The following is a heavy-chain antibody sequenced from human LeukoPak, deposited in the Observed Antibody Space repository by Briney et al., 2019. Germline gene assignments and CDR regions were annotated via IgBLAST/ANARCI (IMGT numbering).Heavy chain of an antibody. CDR3: ARGGDLWSALPYWFDP. CDR1: GYSFTGHY. Sequence: ASVKVSCKSSGYSFTGHYMHWVRQAPGQGLEWMGWINPTSGGTNYAQKFQGRVTMTRDTSISTAYMELSRLRSDDTAVYYCARGGDLWSALPYWFDPWGQGTLVTVSS. J-gene: IGHJ5*02. D-gene: IGHD3-10*01. CDR2: INPTSGGT. V-gene: IGHV1-2*02.